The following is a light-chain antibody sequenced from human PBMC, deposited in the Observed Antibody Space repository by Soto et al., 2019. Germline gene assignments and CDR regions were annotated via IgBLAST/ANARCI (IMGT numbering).Light chain of an antibody. V-gene: IGKV1-5*03. J-gene: IGKJ1*01. Sequence: DIQMTQSASTLSASVGDRVTITCRASQSISSWLAWYQQKPGKAPKLLIYKASSLESGVPSRFSGSGSGTEFTLTITNLQPDDFATYYCQQYNSYSGTFGQGTKVEIK. CDR3: QQYNSYSGT. CDR1: QSISSW. CDR2: KAS.